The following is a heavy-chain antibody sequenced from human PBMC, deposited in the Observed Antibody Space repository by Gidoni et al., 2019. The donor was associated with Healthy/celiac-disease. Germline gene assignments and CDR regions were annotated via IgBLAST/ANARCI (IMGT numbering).Heavy chain of an antibody. CDR1: GGSISSSSSY. V-gene: IGHV4-39*01. J-gene: IGHJ3*02. CDR2: IYYSGST. Sequence: QLQLHESVPVLVKPSETLSLTCTVSGGSISSSSSYWGWIRQPPGKGLEWIGSIYYSGSTYYNPSLKSRVTISVDTSKNQFSLKLSSVTAADTAVYYCARRLRPYAFDIWGQGTMVTVSS. CDR3: ARRLRPYAFDI.